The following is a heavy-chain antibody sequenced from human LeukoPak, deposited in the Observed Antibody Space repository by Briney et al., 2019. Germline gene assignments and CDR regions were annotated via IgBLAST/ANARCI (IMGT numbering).Heavy chain of an antibody. Sequence: PSETLSLTCTVSGGSISSSSYYWGWIRQPAGRGLEWIGRIYTSGSTNYNPSLKSRVTMSLDTSKNQFSLKLSSVTAADTAVYYCAREVEQLVRGLDVWGQGTTVTVSS. J-gene: IGHJ6*02. D-gene: IGHD6-13*01. V-gene: IGHV4-61*02. CDR2: IYTSGST. CDR1: GGSISSSSYY. CDR3: AREVEQLVRGLDV.